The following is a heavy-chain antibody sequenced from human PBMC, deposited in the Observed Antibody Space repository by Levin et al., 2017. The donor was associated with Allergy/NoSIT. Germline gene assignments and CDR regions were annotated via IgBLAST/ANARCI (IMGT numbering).Heavy chain of an antibody. CDR3: ARVFAGNGGYDY. Sequence: RSSETLSLTCTVSGVSISSGGYYWTWIRQHPGKGLEWIGYMYYSGRAFYNPSLESRVSISVDTSKDQFSLKLSSVTAADTAVYYCARVFAGNGGYDYWGQGTLVIVSS. D-gene: IGHD7-27*01. CDR2: MYYSGRA. V-gene: IGHV4-31*03. J-gene: IGHJ4*02. CDR1: GVSISSGGYY.